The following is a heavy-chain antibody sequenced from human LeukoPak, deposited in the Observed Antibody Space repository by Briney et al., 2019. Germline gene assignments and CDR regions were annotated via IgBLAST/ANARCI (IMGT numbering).Heavy chain of an antibody. J-gene: IGHJ3*02. D-gene: IGHD3-3*01. CDR3: ARDRARSGYYPSDAFDI. V-gene: IGHV3-74*01. CDR2: INSDGKTT. Sequence: GGSLRLSCAASGFTFSSYWMHWVRQGPGKGLVWVSRINSDGKTTIYADSVKGRFTISRDNAKNTLYLQMNSLRAEDTAVYYCARDRARSGYYPSDAFDIWGQGTMVTVSS. CDR1: GFTFSSYW.